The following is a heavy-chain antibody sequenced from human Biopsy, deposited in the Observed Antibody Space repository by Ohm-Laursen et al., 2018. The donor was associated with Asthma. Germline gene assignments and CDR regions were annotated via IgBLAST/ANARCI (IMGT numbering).Heavy chain of an antibody. CDR2: HDHEEGRT. Sequence: ASVKVSCKAPGGTFSNFAISWVRQAPGQGLEWMGGHDHEEGRTVNARRFQGRVTMTEDTSTDTAYMELSSLSSDDTAVYYCASDFPKDYVRYNFQFWGQGTLVTVSS. CDR1: GGTFSNFA. J-gene: IGHJ4*02. D-gene: IGHD4-17*01. V-gene: IGHV1-24*01. CDR3: ASDFPKDYVRYNFQF.